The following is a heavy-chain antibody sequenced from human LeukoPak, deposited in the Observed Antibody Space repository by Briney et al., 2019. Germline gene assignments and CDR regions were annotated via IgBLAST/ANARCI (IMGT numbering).Heavy chain of an antibody. CDR1: GFTFSSYA. V-gene: IGHV3-30-3*01. CDR3: ARDRRGLYDFWSGYHGMDV. Sequence: GGSLRLSCAASGFTFSSYAMHWVSQAPGKGLEWVAVISYDGSNKYYADSVKGRFTISRDNSKNTLYLQMNSLRAEDTAVYYCARDRRGLYDFWSGYHGMDVWGQGTTVTVSS. CDR2: ISYDGSNK. D-gene: IGHD3-3*01. J-gene: IGHJ6*02.